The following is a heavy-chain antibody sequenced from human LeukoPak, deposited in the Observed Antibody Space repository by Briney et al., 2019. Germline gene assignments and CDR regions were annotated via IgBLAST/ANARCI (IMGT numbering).Heavy chain of an antibody. CDR3: ARDSMPGYYGSDNYYYYGMDV. J-gene: IGHJ6*02. V-gene: IGHV1-18*01. CDR1: GYTFTCYG. D-gene: IGHD3-10*01. Sequence: ASVKASCKASGYTFTCYGISWVRQAPGQGLEWMGWIRAYNGNTNYAQKLQGRVTMTTDTSTSTAYMELRSLRSDDTAVYYCARDSMPGYYGSDNYYYYGMDVWGQGTTVTVSS. CDR2: IRAYNGNT.